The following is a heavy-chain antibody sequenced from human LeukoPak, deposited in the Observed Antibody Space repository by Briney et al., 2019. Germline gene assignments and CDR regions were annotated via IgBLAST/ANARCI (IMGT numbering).Heavy chain of an antibody. Sequence: ASVKVSCTASGGTFSSYAISWVRQAPGQGLEWMGWINPNSGGTNYAQKFQGWVTMTRDTSISTAYMELSRLRSDDTAVYYCARDGIVVVPAGPYYYYGMDVWGQGTTVTVSS. CDR3: ARDGIVVVPAGPYYYYGMDV. V-gene: IGHV1-2*04. J-gene: IGHJ6*02. CDR2: INPNSGGT. D-gene: IGHD2-2*01. CDR1: GGTFSSYA.